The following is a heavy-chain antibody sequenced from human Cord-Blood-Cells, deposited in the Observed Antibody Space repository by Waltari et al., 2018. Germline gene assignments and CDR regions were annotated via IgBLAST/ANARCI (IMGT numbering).Heavy chain of an antibody. J-gene: IGHJ4*02. CDR3: AKEGSSSSFDY. D-gene: IGHD6-6*01. V-gene: IGHV3-30*18. CDR2: ISYDGSNK. Sequence: QVQLVESGGGVVQPGRSLRLSCAASGFTFSSYGMHWVRQAPGKGLAWVAVISYDGSNKYYADSVKGRFTISRDNSKNTLYLQMNSLRAEDTAVYYCAKEGSSSSFDYWGQGTLVTVSS. CDR1: GFTFSSYG.